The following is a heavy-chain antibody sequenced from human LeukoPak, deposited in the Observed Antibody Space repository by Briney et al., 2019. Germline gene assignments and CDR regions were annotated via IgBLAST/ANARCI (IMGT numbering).Heavy chain of an antibody. J-gene: IGHJ4*02. CDR3: ARGPLLRFFDY. D-gene: IGHD3-10*01. V-gene: IGHV4-34*01. CDR2: INHSGST. CDR1: GGSFSGYY. Sequence: SETLSLTCAVYGGSFSGYYWSWIRQPPGKGLEWIGEINHSGSTNYNPSLKSRVTISVDTSKSQFSLKLSSVTAADTAVYYCARGPLLRFFDYWGQGTLVTVSS.